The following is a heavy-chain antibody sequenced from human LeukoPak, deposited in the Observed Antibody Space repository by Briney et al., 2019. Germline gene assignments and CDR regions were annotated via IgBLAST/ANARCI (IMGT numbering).Heavy chain of an antibody. Sequence: RGSLRLSCAASGFTFSYYWMSWVRQAPGKGLEWVANIKQDGSEEYYVDSVKGRFTISRDNAKNSLYLQMNSLRAEDTAVYYCASKGCTGGNCKHYFDYWGQGTLVTVAS. CDR3: ASKGCTGGNCKHYFDY. V-gene: IGHV3-7*03. CDR2: IKQDGSEE. D-gene: IGHD2-8*02. J-gene: IGHJ4*02. CDR1: GFTFSYYW.